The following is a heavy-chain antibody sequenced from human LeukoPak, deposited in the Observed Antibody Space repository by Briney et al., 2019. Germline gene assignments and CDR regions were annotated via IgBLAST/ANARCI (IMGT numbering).Heavy chain of an antibody. CDR2: ISAYNGNT. J-gene: IGHJ5*02. D-gene: IGHD2-15*01. V-gene: IGHV1-18*01. CDR3: ARDGPPYCSGGSCYYVA. Sequence: ASVKVSCEASGYTFTSYGISWVRQAPGQGLEWMGWISAYNGNTNYAQKLQGRVTMTTDTSTSTAYMGLRSLRSDDTAVYYCARDGPPYCSGGSCYYVAWGQGTLVTVSS. CDR1: GYTFTSYG.